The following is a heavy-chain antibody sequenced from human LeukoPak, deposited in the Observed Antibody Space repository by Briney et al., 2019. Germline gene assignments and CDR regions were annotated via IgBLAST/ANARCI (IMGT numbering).Heavy chain of an antibody. Sequence: GASVKVSCKASGYTFTGYYMHWVRQAPGQGLEWMGWINPNSGGTNYAQKFQGRVTMTRDTSISTAYMELSRLRSDDTAVYYCARGNCSSTSCYNYYFDYWGQGTLVTVSS. CDR1: GYTFTGYY. CDR3: ARGNCSSTSCYNYYFDY. CDR2: INPNSGGT. V-gene: IGHV1-2*02. J-gene: IGHJ4*02. D-gene: IGHD2-2*02.